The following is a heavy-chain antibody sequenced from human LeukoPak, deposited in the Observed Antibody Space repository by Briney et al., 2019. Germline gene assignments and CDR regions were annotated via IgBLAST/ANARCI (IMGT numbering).Heavy chain of an antibody. D-gene: IGHD3-3*01. Sequence: ASVKVSCKASGGTFSGYAISWVRQAPGQGLEWMGWIIPIFGTANYAQKFQGRVTITTDESTSTAYMELSSLRSEDTAVYYCAVNVYDFWSGYYYHYYYMDGWGKGTTVTVSS. V-gene: IGHV1-69*05. CDR2: IIPIFGTA. CDR3: AVNVYDFWSGYYYHYYYMDG. J-gene: IGHJ6*03. CDR1: GGTFSGYA.